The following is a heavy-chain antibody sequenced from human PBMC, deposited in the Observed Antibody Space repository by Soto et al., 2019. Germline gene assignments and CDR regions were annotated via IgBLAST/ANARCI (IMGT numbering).Heavy chain of an antibody. D-gene: IGHD2-21*01. V-gene: IGHV3-7*01. CDR3: ATSMRHTLDP. CDR2: INQAGSDK. Sequence: EVQVVESGGGWVQPGGSLRLSCAASGFTFGIHWLTWVPQVPGKGLEWVANINQAGSDKYYVDSVKGRFIISRDNAKDSLYLQMNSLRVEDTAVYYCATSMRHTLDPWGQGTLVTVS. CDR1: GFTFGIHW. J-gene: IGHJ5*02.